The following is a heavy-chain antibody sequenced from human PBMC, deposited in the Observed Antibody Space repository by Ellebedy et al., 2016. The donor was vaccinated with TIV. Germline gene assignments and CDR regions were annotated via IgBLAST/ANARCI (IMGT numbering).Heavy chain of an antibody. V-gene: IGHV3-7*01. J-gene: IGHJ4*02. CDR3: ARNYGDYVENFDY. D-gene: IGHD4-17*01. Sequence: GGSLRLSCAASGFTFSSYWMTWVRQAPGKGLEWVANIKQDGSKTYYVDSVKGRFTISRDNAKNSLYLQMNSLRAEDTAVYYCARNYGDYVENFDYWGQGTLVTVSS. CDR2: IKQDGSKT. CDR1: GFTFSSYW.